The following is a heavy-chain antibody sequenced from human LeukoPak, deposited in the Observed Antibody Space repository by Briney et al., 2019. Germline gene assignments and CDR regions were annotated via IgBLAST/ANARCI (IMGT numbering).Heavy chain of an antibody. Sequence: GGSLRLSCAASGFTFSSYAMSWVRQAPGKGLEWVSAISGSGGSTYYADSAKGRFTISRDNSKNTLYLQMNSLRAEDTAVYYCAKGSHSSGWYEWGAFDIWGQGTMVTVSS. CDR3: AKGSHSSGWYEWGAFDI. CDR1: GFTFSSYA. V-gene: IGHV3-23*01. CDR2: ISGSGGST. J-gene: IGHJ3*02. D-gene: IGHD6-19*01.